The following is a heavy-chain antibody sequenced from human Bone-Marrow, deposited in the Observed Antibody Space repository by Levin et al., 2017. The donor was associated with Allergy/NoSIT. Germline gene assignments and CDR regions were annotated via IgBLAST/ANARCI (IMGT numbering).Heavy chain of an antibody. V-gene: IGHV7-4-1*02. CDR1: GYTFSDYT. D-gene: IGHD3-10*01. Sequence: GASVKVSCKASGYTFSDYTIHWVRQAPGKGLEWMGWINTNTGDPMYAQGFTGRFVFSLDTSVSTAFLQISSLKAEDSAVYYCAKRGGAYGSGNYWVEFDSWGQGTLVTVSS. CDR2: INTNTGDP. CDR3: AKRGGAYGSGNYWVEFDS. J-gene: IGHJ4*02.